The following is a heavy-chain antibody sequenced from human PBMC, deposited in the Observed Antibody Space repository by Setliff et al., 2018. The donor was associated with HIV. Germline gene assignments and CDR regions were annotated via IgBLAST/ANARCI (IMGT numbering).Heavy chain of an antibody. V-gene: IGHV1-8*03. CDR2: LNPNNDNT. D-gene: IGHD5-18*01. CDR3: ASKVYSYGLNWFDP. J-gene: IGHJ5*02. Sequence: ASVKVSCKASGYIFKNYDINWVRRAPGQGLEWMGWLNPNNDNTGEGQGRVTITADKSTSTAYMELSSLRSEDTAVYYCASKVYSYGLNWFDPWGQGTLVTVSS. CDR1: GYIFKNYD.